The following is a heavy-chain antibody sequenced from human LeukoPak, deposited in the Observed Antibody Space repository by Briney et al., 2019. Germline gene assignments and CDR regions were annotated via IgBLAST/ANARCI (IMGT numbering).Heavy chain of an antibody. V-gene: IGHV3-30-3*01. J-gene: IGHJ4*02. CDR3: AKGSSDSRPYYFDY. CDR1: GFTFSSYA. D-gene: IGHD3-22*01. Sequence: PGRSLRLSCAASGFTFSSYAMHWVRQAPGKGLEWVAVISYDGSNKYYADSVKGRFTISRDNSKNTLYLQMNSLRVEDTAVYYCAKGSSDSRPYYFDYWGQGTLVTVSS. CDR2: ISYDGSNK.